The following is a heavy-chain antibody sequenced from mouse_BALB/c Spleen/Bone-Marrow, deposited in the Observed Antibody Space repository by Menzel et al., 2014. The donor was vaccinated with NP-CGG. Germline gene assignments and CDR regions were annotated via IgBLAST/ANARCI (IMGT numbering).Heavy chain of an antibody. CDR2: INPSTGYT. CDR3: ARSRTGTYFDY. V-gene: IGHV1-7*01. D-gene: IGHD4-1*01. Sequence: QVQLKESGAELAKPGASVKMSCKASGYTFTSYWMHWVKPRPGQGLEWIGYINPSTGYTEYNQKFKDKATLTADKSSSTAYMQLSSLTSEDSAVYYCARSRTGTYFDYWGQGTTLTVSS. J-gene: IGHJ2*01. CDR1: GYTFTSYW.